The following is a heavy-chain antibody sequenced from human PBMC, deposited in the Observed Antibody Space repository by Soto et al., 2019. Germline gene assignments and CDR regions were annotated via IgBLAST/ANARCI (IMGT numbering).Heavy chain of an antibody. Sequence: GGSLRLSCAASGFTFSSYAMSWVRQAPGKGLEWVSAISGSGGSTYYADSVKGRFTISRDNSKNTLYLQMNSLRAEDTAVYYCANMITFGGVIGHLDYWGQGTLVTVSS. V-gene: IGHV3-23*01. D-gene: IGHD3-16*02. CDR1: GFTFSSYA. CDR2: ISGSGGST. J-gene: IGHJ4*02. CDR3: ANMITFGGVIGHLDY.